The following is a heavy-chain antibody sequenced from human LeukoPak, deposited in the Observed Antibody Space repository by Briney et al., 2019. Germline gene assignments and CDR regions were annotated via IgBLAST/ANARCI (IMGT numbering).Heavy chain of an antibody. Sequence: GGSLRLSCAASGFTFSSYGMHWVRQAPGKGLEWVAFIRYDGSNKYYADSVKGRFTISRDNSKNTLYLQMNSLRAEDTAVYYCARDHYGLTSYPNPWGQGTLVTVSS. V-gene: IGHV3-30*02. CDR2: IRYDGSNK. D-gene: IGHD3-10*01. CDR3: ARDHYGLTSYPNP. J-gene: IGHJ5*02. CDR1: GFTFSSYG.